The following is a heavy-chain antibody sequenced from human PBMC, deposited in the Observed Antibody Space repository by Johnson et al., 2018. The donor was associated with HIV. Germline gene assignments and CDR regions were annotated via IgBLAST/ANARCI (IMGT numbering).Heavy chain of an antibody. CDR1: GFTVSINY. CDR2: INSGGST. D-gene: IGHD2-8*02. CDR3: ARDALESPWCFDI. J-gene: IGHJ3*02. Sequence: VQLVESGGGLIKPGGSLRLSCAASGFTVSINYMSWVRQAPGKGLEWVAVINSGGSTYYEDFVKCRVIISRDNSKNTLYIQMNSLRAEDTAVYYCARDALESPWCFDIWGQGTVVTVSS. V-gene: IGHV3-53*01.